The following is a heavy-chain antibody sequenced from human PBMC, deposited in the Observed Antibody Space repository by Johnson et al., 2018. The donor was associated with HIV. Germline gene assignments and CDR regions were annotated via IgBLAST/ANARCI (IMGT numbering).Heavy chain of an antibody. CDR3: AKSLPGYDAFDI. Sequence: VQLVESGGGLVQPGGSLRLSCAVSAFSVSSNYMSWVRQAPGKGLEWVSVIYSDGTTYFADSVKGRFIISRDNSKNTLYLQMNSLTTEDTAVYYCAKSLPGYDAFDIWGQGTMVTVSS. V-gene: IGHV3-66*02. CDR1: AFSVSSNY. CDR2: IYSDGTT. D-gene: IGHD5-12*01. J-gene: IGHJ3*02.